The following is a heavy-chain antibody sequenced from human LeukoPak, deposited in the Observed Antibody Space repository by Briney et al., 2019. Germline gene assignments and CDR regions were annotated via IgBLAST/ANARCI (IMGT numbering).Heavy chain of an antibody. CDR1: GGSITSYY. CDR3: ARHAVYAGSGWAFDY. Sequence: SETLSLTCTVSGGSITSYYWTWIRQPAGKGLEWIGRLYSRGTTTYNPSLKSRVTISVDTSKNQFSLNLKSVTAADTAVYFCARHAVYAGSGWAFDYWGQGTLVTVFS. D-gene: IGHD6-19*01. V-gene: IGHV4-4*07. J-gene: IGHJ4*02. CDR2: LYSRGTT.